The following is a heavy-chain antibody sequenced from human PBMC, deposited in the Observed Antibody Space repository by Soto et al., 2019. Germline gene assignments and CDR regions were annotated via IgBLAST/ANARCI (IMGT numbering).Heavy chain of an antibody. Sequence: SVKVSCKASGGTFSSYTISWVRQAPGQGLEWMGRIIPILGIANYAQKFQGRVTITADKSTSTAYMELSSLRSEDTAVYYCARAEYCSSTSCYFVRNWFDPWGQGTLVTVS. V-gene: IGHV1-69*02. CDR2: IIPILGIA. CDR3: ARAEYCSSTSCYFVRNWFDP. CDR1: GGTFSSYT. J-gene: IGHJ5*02. D-gene: IGHD2-2*01.